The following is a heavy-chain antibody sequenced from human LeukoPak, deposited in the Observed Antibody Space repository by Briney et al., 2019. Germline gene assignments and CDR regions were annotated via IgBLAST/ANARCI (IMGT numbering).Heavy chain of an antibody. CDR1: GGSFSGYY. Sequence: SETLSLTCAVYGGSFSGYYWSWIRQPPGGGLQWIGEINHSGSTNYSPSLKSRVTISVDTSKNQFSLRLSSVTAADTAVYYCARGTVDSPMVTAYYFDYWGQGTLVTVSS. V-gene: IGHV4-34*01. CDR2: INHSGST. D-gene: IGHD5-18*01. J-gene: IGHJ4*02. CDR3: ARGTVDSPMVTAYYFDY.